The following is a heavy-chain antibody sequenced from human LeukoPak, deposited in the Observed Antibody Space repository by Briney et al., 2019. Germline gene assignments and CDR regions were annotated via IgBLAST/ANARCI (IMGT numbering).Heavy chain of an antibody. CDR1: GYTFTSYG. V-gene: IGHV1-18*01. D-gene: IGHD4-17*01. Sequence: GASVKVSCKASGYTFTSYGISWVRQAPGQGLEWMGWISAYNGNTNYAQKLQGRVTMTTDTSTSTAYMELRSLRSDDTAVYYCANLDYGDYVKEGDAFDIWGQGTMVTVSS. CDR2: ISAYNGNT. J-gene: IGHJ3*02. CDR3: ANLDYGDYVKEGDAFDI.